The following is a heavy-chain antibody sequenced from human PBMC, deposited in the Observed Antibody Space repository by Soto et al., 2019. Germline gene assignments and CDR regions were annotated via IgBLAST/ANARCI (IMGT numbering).Heavy chain of an antibody. CDR1: GYAGTIYL. J-gene: IGHJ2*01. Sequence: VSVKGYWKAAGYAGTIYLRGCGRQAPGQGLEWMRWISDYNGNTNYAQKLQRRVTMTTDTSTSTAYMELRSLRSDDTAVYYCARDYRIAAPRGPWYFDLCGRRPLLTVPS. D-gene: IGHD6-6*01. CDR2: ISDYNGNT. CDR3: ARDYRIAAPRGPWYFDL. V-gene: IGHV1-18*01.